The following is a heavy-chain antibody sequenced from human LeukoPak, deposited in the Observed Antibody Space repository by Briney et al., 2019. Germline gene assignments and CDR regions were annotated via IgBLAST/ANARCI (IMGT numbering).Heavy chain of an antibody. V-gene: IGHV1-69*05. CDR1: GGTFSSYA. CDR2: IIPIFGTA. Sequence: KVSCKASGGTFSSYAISWVRQAPGQGLEWMGRIIPIFGTANYAQKFQGRVTITTDESTSTAYMGLSSLRSEDTAVYYCARVERGYSYGLDAFDIWGQGTMVTVSS. J-gene: IGHJ3*02. CDR3: ARVERGYSYGLDAFDI. D-gene: IGHD5-18*01.